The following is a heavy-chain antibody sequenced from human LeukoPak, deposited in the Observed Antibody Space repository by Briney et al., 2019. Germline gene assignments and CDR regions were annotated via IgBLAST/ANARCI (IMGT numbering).Heavy chain of an antibody. J-gene: IGHJ4*02. CDR1: GFTFSSYS. CDR3: ARWLAKYYFDY. V-gene: IGHV3-48*01. Sequence: GGSLRLSCAASGFTFSSYSMNWVRQAPGKGLEWVSYISSSSSTIYYADSVKGRFTISRDNAKNSLYLQMHSLRAEDTAVYYCARWLAKYYFDYWGQGTLVTVSS. D-gene: IGHD6-19*01. CDR2: ISSSSSTI.